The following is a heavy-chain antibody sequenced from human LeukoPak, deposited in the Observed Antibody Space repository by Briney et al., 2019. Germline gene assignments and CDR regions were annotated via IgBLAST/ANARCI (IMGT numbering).Heavy chain of an antibody. Sequence: SETLSLTCTVSGGSISSGGYYWSWIRQPPGKGLEWIGYIYHSGSTYYNPSLKSRVTISVDTSKNQFSLKLSSVTAADTAVYYCASLTTASLDYWGQGTLVTVSS. V-gene: IGHV4-30-2*01. CDR3: ASLTTASLDY. D-gene: IGHD5-18*01. CDR2: IYHSGST. CDR1: GGSISSGGYY. J-gene: IGHJ4*02.